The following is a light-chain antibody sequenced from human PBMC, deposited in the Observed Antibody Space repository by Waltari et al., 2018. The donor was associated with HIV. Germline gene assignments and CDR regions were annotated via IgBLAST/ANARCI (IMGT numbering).Light chain of an antibody. CDR3: QQLDPYPIT. V-gene: IGKV1-9*01. CDR2: SAS. CDR1: QGIKNY. J-gene: IGKJ5*01. Sequence: DIQLTQSPAFLSASVGDRVTITCRASQGIKNYLAWSQQKPGKAPNLLIYSASTLQNGVPSRFSGSGSGTEFTLTISSLQPEDFATYWCQQLDPYPITFGQGTRLEIK.